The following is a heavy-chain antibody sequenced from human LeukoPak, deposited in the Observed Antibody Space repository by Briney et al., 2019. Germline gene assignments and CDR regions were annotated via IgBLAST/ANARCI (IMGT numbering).Heavy chain of an antibody. CDR2: ISGSGGGT. CDR1: GFTFSSYA. J-gene: IGHJ4*02. D-gene: IGHD3-3*01. CDR3: AKDQPYYDFWSGYDNLVSGYYFDY. V-gene: IGHV3-23*01. Sequence: GGSLRLSCAASGFTFSSYAMSWVRQAPGKGLEWVSAISGSGGGTYYADSVKGRFTISRDNSKNTLYLQMNSLRAEDTAVYYCAKDQPYYDFWSGYDNLVSGYYFDYWGQGTLVTVSS.